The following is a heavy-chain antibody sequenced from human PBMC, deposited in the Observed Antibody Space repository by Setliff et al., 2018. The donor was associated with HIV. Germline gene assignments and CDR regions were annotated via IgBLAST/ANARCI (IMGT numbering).Heavy chain of an antibody. Sequence: SETLSLTCTVSGGAISSRSYYWGWIRQPPAKGLEWIGSIYYSGSTYYNPSLKSRVTFSLDTSKNQFSLRLSSVTAADTAVYYCARGRWYSSSWYEYWGQGTLVTVSS. D-gene: IGHD6-13*01. CDR3: ARGRWYSSSWYEY. J-gene: IGHJ4*02. CDR2: IYYSGST. V-gene: IGHV4-39*07. CDR1: GGAISSRSYY.